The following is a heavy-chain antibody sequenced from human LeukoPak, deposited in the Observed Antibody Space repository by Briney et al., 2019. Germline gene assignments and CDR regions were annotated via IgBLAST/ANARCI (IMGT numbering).Heavy chain of an antibody. Sequence: SETLSLTCTVPGGSIRSRNNYWGWIRQPPGKGLEWIGSVFYTGSTNYNPSLKSRVTMSVDRSKNQFSLQVSSVTAADTAVYYCARGDFHESDSWGQGTLVTVSS. V-gene: IGHV4-39*07. CDR2: VFYTGST. D-gene: IGHD3-3*01. CDR3: ARGDFHESDS. CDR1: GGSIRSRNNY. J-gene: IGHJ4*02.